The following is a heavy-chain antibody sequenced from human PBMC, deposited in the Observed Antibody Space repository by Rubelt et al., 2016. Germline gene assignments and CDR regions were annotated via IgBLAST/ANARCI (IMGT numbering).Heavy chain of an antibody. Sequence: QLQLQESGPGLVKPSETLSLTCTVSGGSISSSSYYWGWIRQPPGKGLEWIGYMYYSGSTNYNPSLKSRVTISMGTSKNQFFLKLSSVTAADTAVYYCATSGGNGGDFDYWGQGTLVTVSS. V-gene: IGHV4-61*05. D-gene: IGHD4-23*01. J-gene: IGHJ4*02. CDR1: GGSISSSSYY. CDR2: MYYSGST. CDR3: ATSGGNGGDFDY.